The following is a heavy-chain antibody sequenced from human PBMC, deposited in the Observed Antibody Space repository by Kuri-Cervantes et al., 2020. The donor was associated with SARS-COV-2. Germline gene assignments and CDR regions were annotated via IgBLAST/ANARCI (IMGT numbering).Heavy chain of an antibody. CDR2: IYYSGST. V-gene: IGHV4-39*07. D-gene: IGHD3-10*01. CDR3: ARWQKYGSGSYSDAFDI. Sequence: SETLSLTCTVSGGSISSSSYYWGWIRQPPGKGLEWIGSIYYSGSTYYNPSLKSRVTISVDTSKNRFSLKLSSVTAADTAVYYCARWQKYGSGSYSDAFDIWGQGTMVTVSS. CDR1: GGSISSSSYY. J-gene: IGHJ3*02.